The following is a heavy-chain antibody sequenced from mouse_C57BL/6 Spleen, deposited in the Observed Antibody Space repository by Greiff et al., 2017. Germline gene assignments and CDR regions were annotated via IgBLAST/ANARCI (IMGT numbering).Heavy chain of an antibody. CDR3: ARGGAIVRNWYFDV. D-gene: IGHD2-12*01. CDR2: ISYDGSN. Sequence: EVKLMESGPSLVKPSQSLSLTCSVTGYSITSGYYWNWIRQFPGNKLEWMGYISYDGSNNYNPSLKNRISITRDTSKNQFFLKLNSVTTEDTATYYCARGGAIVRNWYFDVWGTGTTVTVSS. J-gene: IGHJ1*03. V-gene: IGHV3-6*01. CDR1: GYSITSGYY.